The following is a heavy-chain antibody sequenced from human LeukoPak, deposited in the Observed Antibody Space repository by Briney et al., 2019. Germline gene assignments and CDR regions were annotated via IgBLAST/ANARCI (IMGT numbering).Heavy chain of an antibody. CDR2: INPSGGST. CDR1: GYTFTSYY. Sequence: ASVKVSCKASGYTFTSYYMHWVRQAPGQGLEWMGIINPSGGSTSYAQKFQGRVTMTRDTSTSTAYMELRSLRSDDTAVYYCARDHYYDSSGYSPFGYWGQGTLVTVSS. J-gene: IGHJ4*02. CDR3: ARDHYYDSSGYSPFGY. V-gene: IGHV1-46*01. D-gene: IGHD3-22*01.